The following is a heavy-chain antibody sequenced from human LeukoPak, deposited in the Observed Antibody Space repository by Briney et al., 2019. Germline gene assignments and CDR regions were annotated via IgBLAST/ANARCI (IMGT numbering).Heavy chain of an antibody. J-gene: IGHJ5*02. CDR3: ARGFEASPNWFDP. V-gene: IGHV3-7*01. Sequence: GGSLRLSCAASGFTFSSYQMNWVRQAPGKGLEWVANIKQDGSEQYYVDSVKGRFTVSRDNAKNSLYLQMNSLRVDDTAVYYCARGFEASPNWFDPWGQGTLVTVSS. CDR2: IKQDGSEQ. CDR1: GFTFSSYQ.